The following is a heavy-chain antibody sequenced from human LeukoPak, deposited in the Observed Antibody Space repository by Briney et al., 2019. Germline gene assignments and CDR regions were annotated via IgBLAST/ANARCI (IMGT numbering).Heavy chain of an antibody. CDR2: IYYSGST. V-gene: IGHV4-59*01. CDR1: GGSISSYY. J-gene: IGHJ5*02. Sequence: PSETLSLTCTVSGGSISSYYWSWIRQPPGKGLEWIGYIYYSGSTNYNPSLKSRVTISVDTSKNQFSLKLSSVTAADTAVYYCARMNTVTTILPWFDPWGQGTLVTVSS. CDR3: ARMNTVTTILPWFDP. D-gene: IGHD4-11*01.